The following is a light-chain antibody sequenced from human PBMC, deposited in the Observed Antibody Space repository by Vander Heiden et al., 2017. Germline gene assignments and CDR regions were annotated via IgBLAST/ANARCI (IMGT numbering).Light chain of an antibody. Sequence: QAVLTQPSSLSASPGASASPTCTCRRGIKFGTYRMYWYQQTQGSPPQHRMRYKPDFDKQQGSGVPSRFLGYKYASANEGTLLISGLQSEEDSDYYSTNWQSRAWLVGCGTKLTVL. CDR1: RGIKFGTYR. J-gene: IGLJ2*01. V-gene: IGLV5-45*02. CDR3: TNWQSRAWL. CDR2: YKPDFDK.